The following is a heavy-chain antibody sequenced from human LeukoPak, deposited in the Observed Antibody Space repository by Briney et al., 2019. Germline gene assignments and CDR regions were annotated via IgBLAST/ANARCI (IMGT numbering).Heavy chain of an antibody. CDR2: IYYSGST. J-gene: IGHJ6*03. CDR1: GGSISSSSYY. CDR3: ARSRGGYYMDV. D-gene: IGHD3-16*01. V-gene: IGHV4-61*05. Sequence: SETLSLTCTVSGGSISSSSYYWGWIRQPPGKGLEWIGYIYYSGSTNYNPSLKSRVTISVDTSKNQFSLKLSSVTAADTAVYYCARSRGGYYMDVWGKGTTVTVSS.